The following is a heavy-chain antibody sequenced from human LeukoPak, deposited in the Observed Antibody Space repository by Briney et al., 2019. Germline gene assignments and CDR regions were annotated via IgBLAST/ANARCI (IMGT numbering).Heavy chain of an antibody. J-gene: IGHJ4*02. CDR3: ARTEWELLQFDY. CDR2: IYTSGST. CDR1: GGSISSSSYY. V-gene: IGHV4-61*02. Sequence: PSETLSLTCTVSGGSISSSSYYWGWIRQPAGKGLEWIGRIYTSGSTNYNPSLKSRVTISVDTSKNQFSLKLSSVTAADTAVYYCARTEWELLQFDYWGQGTLVTVSA. D-gene: IGHD1-26*01.